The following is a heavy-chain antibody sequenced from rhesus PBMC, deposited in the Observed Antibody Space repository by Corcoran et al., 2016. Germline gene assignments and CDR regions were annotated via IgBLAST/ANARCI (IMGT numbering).Heavy chain of an antibody. J-gene: IGHJ4*01. CDR1: GGSVSSSNW. D-gene: IGHD3-34*01. CDR3: ARGRDMGDYFDY. V-gene: IGHV4-65*01. CDR2: ISGMSGST. Sequence: QVQLQESGPGLVKPSETLSLTCAVSGGSVSSSNWWSWIRQPPGKGLEWIGYISGMSGSTYYNPSLKSRVTISTATSKNQFSLKLSSVTTADTAVYYCARGRDMGDYFDYWGQGVLVTVSS.